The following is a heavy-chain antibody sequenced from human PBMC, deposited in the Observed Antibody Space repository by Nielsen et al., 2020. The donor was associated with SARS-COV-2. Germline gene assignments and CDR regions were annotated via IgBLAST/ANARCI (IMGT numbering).Heavy chain of an antibody. J-gene: IGHJ5*02. D-gene: IGHD6-13*01. CDR1: GGSISSSSYY. CDR2: IYYSGST. V-gene: IGHV4-39*07. Sequence: SETLSLTCTVSGGSISSSSYYWGWIRQPPGKGLEWIGSIYYSGSTYYNPSLKSQVTISVDTSKNQFSLKLSSVTAADTAVYYCARDSGYSSSWYAWFDPWGQGTLVTVSS. CDR3: ARDSGYSSSWYAWFDP.